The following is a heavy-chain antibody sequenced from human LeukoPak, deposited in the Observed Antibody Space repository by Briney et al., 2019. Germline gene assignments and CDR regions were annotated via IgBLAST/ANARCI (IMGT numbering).Heavy chain of an antibody. Sequence: GGALRLSCAASGFTFSSYGMHWVRQAPGKGLEWVAFIRYDGSNKYYADSVKGRFTISRDNSKNTLYLQMNSLRAEDTAVYYCAKDRLPGTTSAFDIWGQGTMVTVSS. CDR2: IRYDGSNK. V-gene: IGHV3-30*02. CDR1: GFTFSSYG. CDR3: AKDRLPGTTSAFDI. J-gene: IGHJ3*02. D-gene: IGHD1-7*01.